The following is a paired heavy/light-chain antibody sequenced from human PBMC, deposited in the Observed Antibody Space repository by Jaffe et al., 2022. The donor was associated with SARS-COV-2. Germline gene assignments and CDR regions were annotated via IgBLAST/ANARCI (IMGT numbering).Heavy chain of an antibody. CDR3: ATGSSSWAPPSF. CDR2: ISTSGSNT. J-gene: IGHJ4*02. Sequence: EVQLLESGGGLVQPGGSLRLSCAASGFTFSSFAMNWVRQAPGKGLEWVSSISTSGSNTYYVDSVKGRFTISRDNSKHTLYLQLNSLRAEDTAVYYCATGSSSWAPPSFWGRGTLVTVSS. D-gene: IGHD6-13*01. CDR1: GFTFSSFA. V-gene: IGHV3-23*01.
Light chain of an antibody. CDR1: SGSVSTTFY. J-gene: IGLJ3*02. Sequence: QTVVTQEPSFSVSPGGTVTLTCGLSSGSVSTTFYPSWYQQTPGQAPRTLIYSTNTRSSGVPDRFSGSILGNKAALTITGAQADDESDYYCVLYMGSGIWVFGGGTKLTVL. V-gene: IGLV8-61*01. CDR3: VLYMGSGIWV. CDR2: STN.